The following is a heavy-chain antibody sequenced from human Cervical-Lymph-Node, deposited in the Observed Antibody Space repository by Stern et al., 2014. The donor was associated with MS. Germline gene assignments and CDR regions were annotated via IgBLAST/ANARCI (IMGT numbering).Heavy chain of an antibody. D-gene: IGHD1-26*01. V-gene: IGHV3-21*02. CDR1: GFTFSSYS. Sequence: EVQLVESGGGLVKPGGSLRLSCAASGFTFSSYSMNWVRQAPGKGLEWVSSISSSSSYIYYADSVKGRFTISRDNAKNSLYLQMNSLRAEDTAVYYCARANHGRDNYFDYWGQGTLVTVSS. CDR3: ARANHGRDNYFDY. J-gene: IGHJ4*02. CDR2: ISSSSSYI.